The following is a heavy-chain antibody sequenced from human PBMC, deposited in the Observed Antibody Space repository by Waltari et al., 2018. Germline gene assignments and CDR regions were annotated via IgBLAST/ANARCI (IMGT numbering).Heavy chain of an antibody. CDR2: IRPDVSER. CDR3: ARSLDA. CDR1: GFTFSNAW. V-gene: IGHV3-7*03. J-gene: IGHJ6*02. Sequence: EVQLVESGGGLVQPGGSLRLSCAASGFTFSNAWMDWVRQAPGKGLEWVAKIRPDVSERYSGDSVKGRVTISRDNAKNSVYLQMNSLRAEDTAVYYCARSLDAWGQGTTVTVSS.